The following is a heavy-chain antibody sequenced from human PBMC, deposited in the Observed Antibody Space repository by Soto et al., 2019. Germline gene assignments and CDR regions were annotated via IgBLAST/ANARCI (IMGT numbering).Heavy chain of an antibody. CDR1: GVSVSSGSFY. CDR3: ARGATVTQYDY. J-gene: IGHJ4*02. V-gene: IGHV4-61*01. D-gene: IGHD4-17*01. CDR2: ISYSGTT. Sequence: QVQLQESGPGLVKPSETLSLTCTVSGVSVSSGSFYWAWIRQPPGKGLEWIGFISYSGTTNYNPSLKSRVTISVDTSRSQISLIVSSLTAADTALYYCARGATVTQYDYWGQGTLVTVSS.